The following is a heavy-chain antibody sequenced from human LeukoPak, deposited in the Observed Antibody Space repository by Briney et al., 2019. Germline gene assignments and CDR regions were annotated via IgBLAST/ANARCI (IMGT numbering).Heavy chain of an antibody. V-gene: IGHV1-2*02. CDR2: INPNSGGT. J-gene: IGHJ6*03. CDR3: ARDMFPGSSGVVIKNMDI. Sequence: ASVKVSCKASGYTFTGYYMHWVRQAPGQGLEWMGWINPNSGGTNYAQKFQSRVTITKDTSISTAYIELSRLRSDDTAVYYCARDMFPGSSGVVIKNMDIWGKGTTVTVSS. D-gene: IGHD3-3*01. CDR1: GYTFTGYY.